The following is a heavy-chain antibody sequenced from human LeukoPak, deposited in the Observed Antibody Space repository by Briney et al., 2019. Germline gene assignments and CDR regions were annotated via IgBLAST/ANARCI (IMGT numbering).Heavy chain of an antibody. CDR2: ISGSGGST. CDR1: GFTFSSYA. J-gene: IGHJ6*02. Sequence: GGSLRLSCAASGFTFSSYAMSWVRQAPGKGLEWVSAISGSGGSTYYADSVKGRFTISRDNSKNTLYLQMNSLRAEDTAVYYCAKHMVRGVLTYYYYGMDVWGQGTTVTVSS. V-gene: IGHV3-23*01. D-gene: IGHD3-10*01. CDR3: AKHMVRGVLTYYYYGMDV.